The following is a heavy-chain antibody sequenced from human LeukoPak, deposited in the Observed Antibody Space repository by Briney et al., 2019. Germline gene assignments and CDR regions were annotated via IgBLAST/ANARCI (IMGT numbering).Heavy chain of an antibody. V-gene: IGHV3-23*01. J-gene: IGHJ4*02. CDR2: ISGSGGST. D-gene: IGHD3-10*01. CDR3: ASHPYLWFGEYHFDS. CDR1: GFTFSTYA. Sequence: PGGSLRLSCAASGFTFSTYAMSWVRQAPGKGLEWVSTISGSGGSTYYADSVKGRFTISRDNSKNTLYLQMNSLRAEDTAVYYCASHPYLWFGEYHFDSWGQGTLVTVSS.